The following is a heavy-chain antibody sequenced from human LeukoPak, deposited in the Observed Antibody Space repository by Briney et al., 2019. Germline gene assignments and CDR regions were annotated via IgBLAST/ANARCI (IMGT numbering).Heavy chain of an antibody. Sequence: GSLRPSCAASGLTFSSYAMSWVRQAPGKGLEWVSSVNGSGYSAYYADSVKGRFTISRDNSKDTLFLQMSTLRVEDTAVYYCAKVVSYSSGWFFHHWGQGTLVTVSS. V-gene: IGHV3-23*01. J-gene: IGHJ1*01. CDR3: AKVVSYSSGWFFHH. CDR1: GLTFSSYA. CDR2: VNGSGYSA. D-gene: IGHD6-19*01.